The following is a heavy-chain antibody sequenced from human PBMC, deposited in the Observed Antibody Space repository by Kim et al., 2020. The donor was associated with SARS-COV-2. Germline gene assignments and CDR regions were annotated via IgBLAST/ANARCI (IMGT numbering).Heavy chain of an antibody. J-gene: IGHJ6*02. Sequence: GGSLRLSCAASGFTFSSYGMHWVRQAPGKGLEWVAVISYDGSNKYYADSVKGRFTISRDNSKNTLYLQMNSLRAEDTAVYYCARDGAVAGTEGDYTDYMAYYYSYGMDVWGQGTTVTVSS. D-gene: IGHD6-19*01. CDR1: GFTFSSYG. CDR2: ISYDGSNK. V-gene: IGHV3-33*05. CDR3: ARDGAVAGTEGDYTDYMAYYYSYGMDV.